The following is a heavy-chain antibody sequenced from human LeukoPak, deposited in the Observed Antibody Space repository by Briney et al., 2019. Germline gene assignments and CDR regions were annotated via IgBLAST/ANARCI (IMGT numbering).Heavy chain of an antibody. CDR3: ARVYSTANDY. Sequence: GESLKISRKGSGYSFTSYLIGWVRQLPGKGLEGMGIIYPGDSDTRYSTSFQGQVTISADKSINTAYLQWSSLKASDTAMYYCARVYSTANDYWGQGTLVTVSS. V-gene: IGHV5-51*01. J-gene: IGHJ4*02. D-gene: IGHD5-18*01. CDR2: IYPGDSDT. CDR1: GYSFTSYL.